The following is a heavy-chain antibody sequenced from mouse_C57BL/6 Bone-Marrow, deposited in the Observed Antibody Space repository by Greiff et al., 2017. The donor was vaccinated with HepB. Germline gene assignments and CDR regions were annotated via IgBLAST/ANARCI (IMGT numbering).Heavy chain of an antibody. J-gene: IGHJ4*01. CDR2: INPNNGGT. D-gene: IGHD2-4*01. CDR3: ARGRGLRRAYYYAMDY. Sequence: EVQLQQSGPELVKPGASVKISCKASGYTFTDYYMNWVKQSHGKSLEWIGDINPNNGGTSYNQKFKGTATLTVVNSSSTAYMELRSLTSEDSAVYYCARGRGLRRAYYYAMDYWGQGTSVTVSS. V-gene: IGHV1-26*01. CDR1: GYTFTDYY.